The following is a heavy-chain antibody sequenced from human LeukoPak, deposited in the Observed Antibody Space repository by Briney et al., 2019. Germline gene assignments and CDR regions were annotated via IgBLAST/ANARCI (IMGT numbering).Heavy chain of an antibody. CDR3: ASDKGYSNNYFDY. CDR1: GGSISTTGYY. D-gene: IGHD6-13*01. J-gene: IGHJ4*02. Sequence: SETLSLTCTVSGGSISTTGYYWAWLRQPPGKGLQWIASIYYSGSTYYNSSLKSRVTISVDTSKNQFSLKLSSMTAADTAVYYCASDKGYSNNYFDYWGQGTLVTVSS. V-gene: IGHV4-39*02. CDR2: IYYSGST.